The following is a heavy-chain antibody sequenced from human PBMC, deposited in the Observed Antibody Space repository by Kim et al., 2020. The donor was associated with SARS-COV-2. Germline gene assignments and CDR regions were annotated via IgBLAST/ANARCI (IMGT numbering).Heavy chain of an antibody. CDR3: ARWRLWFPTGYGMDV. D-gene: IGHD3-10*01. V-gene: IGHV4-59*01. J-gene: IGHJ6*02. Sequence: PAHKSRVTIAVDTSKNQFTLKLSTVTAADTAVYYCARWRLWFPTGYGMDVWGQGTTVTVSS.